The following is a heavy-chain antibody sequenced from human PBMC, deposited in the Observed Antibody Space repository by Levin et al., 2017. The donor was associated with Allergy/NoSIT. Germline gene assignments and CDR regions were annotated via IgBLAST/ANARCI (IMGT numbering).Heavy chain of an antibody. CDR2: ISYDGSNK. D-gene: IGHD3-10*01. Sequence: GGSLRLSCAASGFTFSSYGMHWVRQAPGKGLEWVAVISYDGSNKYYADSVKGRFTISRDNSKNTLYLQMNSLRAEDTAVYYCAKVGGMGGGHYYYYMDVWGKGTTVTVSS. J-gene: IGHJ6*03. CDR1: GFTFSSYG. CDR3: AKVGGMGGGHYYYYMDV. V-gene: IGHV3-30*18.